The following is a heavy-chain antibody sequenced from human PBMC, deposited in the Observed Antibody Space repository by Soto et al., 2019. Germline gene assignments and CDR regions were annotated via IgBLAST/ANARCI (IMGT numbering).Heavy chain of an antibody. CDR2: INPSGGST. CDR1: GYTFTSYY. Sequence: ASVKVSCKASGYTFTSYYMHWVRQAPGQGLEWMGIINPSGGSTSYAQTFQGRVTMTRDTSTSTVYMELSSLRSEDTAVYYCARDYTRPYGMDVWGQGTTVTVSS. J-gene: IGHJ6*02. V-gene: IGHV1-46*01. D-gene: IGHD4-4*01. CDR3: ARDYTRPYGMDV.